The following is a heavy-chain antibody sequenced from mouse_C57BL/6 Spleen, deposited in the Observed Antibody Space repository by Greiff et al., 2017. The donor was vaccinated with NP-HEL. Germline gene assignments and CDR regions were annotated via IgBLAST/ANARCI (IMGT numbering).Heavy chain of an antibody. D-gene: IGHD3-1*01. CDR3: ARGGYDYAMDY. J-gene: IGHJ4*01. V-gene: IGHV1-22*01. Sequence: LMEPGASVKMSCKASGYTFTDYNMHWVKQSHGKSLEWIGYINPNNGGTSYNQKFKGKATLTVNKSSSTAYMELRSLTSEDSAVYYCARGGYDYAMDYWGQGTSVTVSS. CDR2: INPNNGGT. CDR1: GYTFTDYN.